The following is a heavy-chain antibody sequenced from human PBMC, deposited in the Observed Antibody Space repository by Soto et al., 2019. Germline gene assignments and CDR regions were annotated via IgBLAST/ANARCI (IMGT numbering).Heavy chain of an antibody. Sequence: EVQLLESGGGLVQPGGSLRLSCTASGFTFSSHAMTWVRQAPGKGLEWVSGLSDSGISIYYADSVKGRLTISRDNSKNTLYLQMHTMRAEETAIYYCANASSSWYAGFFDLWGPGTLVTVSS. CDR1: GFTFSSHA. CDR2: LSDSGISI. V-gene: IGHV3-23*01. CDR3: ANASSSWYAGFFDL. J-gene: IGHJ4*02. D-gene: IGHD6-13*01.